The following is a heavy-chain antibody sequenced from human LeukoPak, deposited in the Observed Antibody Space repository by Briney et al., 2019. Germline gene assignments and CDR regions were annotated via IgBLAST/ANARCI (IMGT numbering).Heavy chain of an antibody. J-gene: IGHJ4*02. CDR2: ISSSSSYI. CDR3: ARDRLHYGEYEKTLDY. CDR1: GFTFSSYS. V-gene: IGHV3-21*01. Sequence: PGGSLRLSCAASGFTFSSYSMNWVRQAPGKGLEWVLSISSSSSYIYYADSVKGRFTISRDNAKNSLYLQMNSLRADDTAVYYCARDRLHYGEYEKTLDYWGQGTLVTVSS. D-gene: IGHD4-17*01.